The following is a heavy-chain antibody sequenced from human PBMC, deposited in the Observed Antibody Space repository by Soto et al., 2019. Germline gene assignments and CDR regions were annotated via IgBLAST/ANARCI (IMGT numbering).Heavy chain of an antibody. CDR2: TYYRSKWYN. V-gene: IGHV6-1*01. D-gene: IGHD6-19*01. J-gene: IGHJ6*02. CDR3: ARTPGIAVAGTGRYGMDV. Sequence: SQTLSLTCAISGDSVSSNSAAWNWLRPSPSRGLEWLGRTYYRSKWYNDYAVSVKSRITINPDTSKNQFSLQLNSVTPEDTAVYYCARTPGIAVAGTGRYGMDVWGQGTTVTVSS. CDR1: GDSVSSNSAA.